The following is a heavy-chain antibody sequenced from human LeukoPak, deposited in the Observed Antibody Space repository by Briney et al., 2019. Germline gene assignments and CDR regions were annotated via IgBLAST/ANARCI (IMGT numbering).Heavy chain of an antibody. CDR1: GFTFSSYW. J-gene: IGHJ3*02. CDR3: AKVEYSSSLGAFDI. Sequence: GGSLRLSCAASGFTFSSYWMSWVRQTPGKGLEWVANIKQDGSEKYYVDSVKGRFTISRDNAKNSLYLQMNSLRAEDTAVYYCAKVEYSSSLGAFDIWGQGTMVTVSS. CDR2: IKQDGSEK. V-gene: IGHV3-7*01. D-gene: IGHD6-6*01.